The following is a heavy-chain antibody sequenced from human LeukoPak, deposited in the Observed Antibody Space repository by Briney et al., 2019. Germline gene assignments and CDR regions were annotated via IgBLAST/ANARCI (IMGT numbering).Heavy chain of an antibody. Sequence: GASVKVSCKASGYTFTGYYMHWVRQAPGQGLEWMGWINPNSGGTNYAQKFQGRVTMTRDTSISTAYMELSRLRSDDTAVYYCARVSLSSGYFNWFDPWGQGTLVTVSS. CDR2: INPNSGGT. CDR1: GYTFTGYY. CDR3: ARVSLSSGYFNWFDP. D-gene: IGHD6-19*01. V-gene: IGHV1-2*02. J-gene: IGHJ5*02.